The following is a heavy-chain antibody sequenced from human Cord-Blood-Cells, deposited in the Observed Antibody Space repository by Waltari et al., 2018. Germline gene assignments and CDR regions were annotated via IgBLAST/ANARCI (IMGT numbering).Heavy chain of an antibody. CDR2: IKDKTDGGTT. CDR3: TTGS. CDR1: GFTFSNAW. V-gene: IGHV3-15*01. Sequence: EVQLVESGGGLVKPGGYLRLSCAASGFTFSNAWMGWVRQAPGKGLGWVGRIKDKTDGGTTDYAAPVKGRFTLSRDESKNTLYLQMNRLKTEDTAVYYCTTGSWGQGTLVTVSS. J-gene: IGHJ4*02.